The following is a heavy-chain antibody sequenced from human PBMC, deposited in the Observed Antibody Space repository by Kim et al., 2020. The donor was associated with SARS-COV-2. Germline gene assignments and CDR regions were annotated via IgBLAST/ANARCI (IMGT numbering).Heavy chain of an antibody. Sequence: ASVNVSCKASGYTFTSYGISWVRQAPGQGLEWMGWISAYNGNTNYAQKLQGRVTMTTDTSTSTAYMELRSLRSDDTAVYYCARPDSSGWYGYAFDIWGQGRMVTVSS. D-gene: IGHD6-19*01. CDR2: ISAYNGNT. CDR1: GYTFTSYG. CDR3: ARPDSSGWYGYAFDI. V-gene: IGHV1-18*01. J-gene: IGHJ3*02.